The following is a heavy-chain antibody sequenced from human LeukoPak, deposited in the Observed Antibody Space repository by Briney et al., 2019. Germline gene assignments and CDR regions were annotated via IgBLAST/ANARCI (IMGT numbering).Heavy chain of an antibody. J-gene: IGHJ6*03. V-gene: IGHV1-69*05. Sequence: SVKVSCKASGGTFSSYAISWVRQAPGQGLEWMGGIIPIFGTANYAQKFQGRVTITTDESTSTAYMELSSLRSEDTAVYYCVAALCGYSGYVRLGDYYYMDVWGKGTTVTVSS. CDR1: GGTFSSYA. D-gene: IGHD5-12*01. CDR2: IIPIFGTA. CDR3: VAALCGYSGYVRLGDYYYMDV.